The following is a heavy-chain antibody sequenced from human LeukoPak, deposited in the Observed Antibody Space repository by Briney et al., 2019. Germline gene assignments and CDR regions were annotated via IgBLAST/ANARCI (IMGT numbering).Heavy chain of an antibody. V-gene: IGHV3-23*01. CDR3: AKDLSGYPDYYFDY. Sequence: GGSLRLSCAASGFTFNDYAMSWVRQAPGKGLEWVSTIEGTGGGTHYADSVKGRFTISRDNSKNTLYLQMNSLRAEDTAVYYCAKDLSGYPDYYFDYWGQGTLVTVSS. D-gene: IGHD5-12*01. CDR1: GFTFNDYA. J-gene: IGHJ4*02. CDR2: IEGTGGGT.